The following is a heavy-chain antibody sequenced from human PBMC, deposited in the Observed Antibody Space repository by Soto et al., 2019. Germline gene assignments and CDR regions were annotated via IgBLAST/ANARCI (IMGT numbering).Heavy chain of an antibody. V-gene: IGHV3-11*01. J-gene: IGHJ4*02. D-gene: IGHD3-10*01. CDR2: ISSSGSTI. Sequence: GKGLEWVSYISSSGSTIYYADSVKGRFTISRDNAKNSLYLQMNSLRAEDTAVYYCARDLLSTYYYGSGSYYNPKPFDYWGQGTLLTGSS. CDR3: ARDLLSTYYYGSGSYYNPKPFDY.